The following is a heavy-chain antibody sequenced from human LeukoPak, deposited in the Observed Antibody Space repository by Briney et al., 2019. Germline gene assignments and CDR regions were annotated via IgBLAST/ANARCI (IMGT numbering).Heavy chain of an antibody. Sequence: GASVTVSFKASGYSFTGNYINWVRQAPGQGLEWMGGINPNSGGTNYAPKFQGRITLTRDTSISTAYMELSRLESDDTAVYYCARDGTNWGQGTMVTVSS. V-gene: IGHV1-2*02. CDR2: INPNSGGT. J-gene: IGHJ3*01. CDR1: GYSFTGNY. CDR3: ARDGTN.